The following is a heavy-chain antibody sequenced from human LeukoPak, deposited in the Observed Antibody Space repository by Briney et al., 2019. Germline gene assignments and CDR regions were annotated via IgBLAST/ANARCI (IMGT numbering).Heavy chain of an antibody. J-gene: IGHJ3*02. D-gene: IGHD2-8*01. CDR3: ARGLRDIVLMVYAIPAFDI. CDR2: INHSGST. V-gene: IGHV4-34*01. CDR1: GGSFSGYY. Sequence: PSETLSLTCAVYGGSFSGYYWSWIRQPPEKGLEWIGEINHSGSTNYNPSLKSRVTISVDTSKYQFSLKLSSVTAADTAVYYCARGLRDIVLMVYAIPAFDIWGQGTMVTVSS.